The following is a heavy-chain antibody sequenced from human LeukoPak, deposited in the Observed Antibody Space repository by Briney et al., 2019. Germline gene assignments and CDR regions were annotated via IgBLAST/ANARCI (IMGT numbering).Heavy chain of an antibody. CDR3: ARVLNGWELQPFDS. V-gene: IGHV1-2*02. Sequence: ASVKVSCKASGYTFTGYYMHWARQAPGQGLEWMGWINPNSGGTNYAQKFQGRVTMTRDTSISTAYMELSRLRSDDTAVYYCARVLNGWELQPFDSWGQGTLVTVSS. CDR2: INPNSGGT. J-gene: IGHJ4*02. D-gene: IGHD1-26*01. CDR1: GYTFTGYY.